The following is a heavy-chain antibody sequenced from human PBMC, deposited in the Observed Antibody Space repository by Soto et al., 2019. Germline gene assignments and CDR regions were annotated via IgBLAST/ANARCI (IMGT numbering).Heavy chain of an antibody. V-gene: IGHV3-7*01. J-gene: IGHJ3*02. CDR3: AILNRYASHGDALDI. D-gene: IGHD2-8*01. CDR1: GFTFSRYW. Sequence: VGSLRLSCAASGFTFSRYWMSWVRQAPGKGLEWVANIKGDGSEKYYVDSVKGRFTISRDNAKNSLYLQMNSLRAEDTAVYYCAILNRYASHGDALDICGQGTMVT. CDR2: IKGDGSEK.